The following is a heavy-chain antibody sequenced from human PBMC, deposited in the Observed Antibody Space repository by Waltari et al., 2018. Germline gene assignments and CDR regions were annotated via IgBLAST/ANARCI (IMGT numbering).Heavy chain of an antibody. V-gene: IGHV3-23*01. Sequence: EVQLLESGGVLVQTGVSLGLSCAASGFTFRNYSMSWVRQAPGKGLEWVAAISGSGDGTYHGDSVKGRFTISRDNSKNTLDLQMNSLRVEDTAIYFCAKVYSGSYLDYWGQGTLVTVSS. CDR3: AKVYSGSYLDY. D-gene: IGHD1-26*01. CDR1: GFTFRNYS. J-gene: IGHJ4*02. CDR2: ISGSGDGT.